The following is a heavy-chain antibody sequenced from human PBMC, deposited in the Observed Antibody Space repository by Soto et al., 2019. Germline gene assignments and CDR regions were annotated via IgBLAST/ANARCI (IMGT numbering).Heavy chain of an antibody. CDR1: GFTFSSYA. Sequence: QVQLVESGGGVVQPGRSLRLSCAASGFTFSSYAMHWVRQAPGKGLEWVAVISYDGSNKYYADSVKGRFTISRDNSKNTLYLQMNSLRAEDTAVYYCARESNYYDSSGYLGLDYWGQGTLVTVSS. CDR2: ISYDGSNK. D-gene: IGHD3-22*01. J-gene: IGHJ4*02. CDR3: ARESNYYDSSGYLGLDY. V-gene: IGHV3-30-3*01.